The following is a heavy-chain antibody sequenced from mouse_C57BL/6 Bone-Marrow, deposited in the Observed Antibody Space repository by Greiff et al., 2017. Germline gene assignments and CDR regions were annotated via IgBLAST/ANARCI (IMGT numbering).Heavy chain of an antibody. CDR1: GYAFSSSW. CDR2: IYPGDGDT. D-gene: IGHD1-1*01. J-gene: IGHJ3*01. CDR3: ARSLRYFAY. Sequence: VQLQQSGPELVKPGASVKISCKASGYAFSSSWMNWVKQRPGKGLEWIGRIYPGDGDTNYNGKFKGKATLTADKSSSTAYMLLSSLTSEDSAVYFCARSLRYFAYWGQGTLVTVSA. V-gene: IGHV1-82*01.